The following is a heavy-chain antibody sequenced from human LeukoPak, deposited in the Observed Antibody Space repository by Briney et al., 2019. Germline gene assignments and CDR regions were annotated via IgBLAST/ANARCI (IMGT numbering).Heavy chain of an antibody. Sequence: ASVNVSCKASGYTFSGYYMHWVRQPPGQGLEWMGRINPNSGGTNYAQKFQGRVTMTRDTSISTAYMKLSRLRSDDTAVYYCARVSSGWYDYWGQGTLVTVSS. CDR3: ARVSSGWYDY. CDR2: INPNSGGT. D-gene: IGHD6-19*01. V-gene: IGHV1-2*06. CDR1: GYTFSGYY. J-gene: IGHJ4*02.